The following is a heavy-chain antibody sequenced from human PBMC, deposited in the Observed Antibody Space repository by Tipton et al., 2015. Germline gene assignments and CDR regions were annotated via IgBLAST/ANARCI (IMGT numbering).Heavy chain of an antibody. CDR1: GFNSPDHA. J-gene: IGHJ6*02. CDR2: ISGRGSST. V-gene: IGHV3-23*01. D-gene: IGHD4-17*01. Sequence: SLRLSCTVSGFNSPDHAMHWVRQAPGKGLEWVSAISGRGSSTYYADSVKGRFTISRDNSKNRLYLQMNSLRAEDTAVYYCAKLDGDYLSGYYYGMDVWGQGTTVTVSS. CDR3: AKLDGDYLSGYYYGMDV.